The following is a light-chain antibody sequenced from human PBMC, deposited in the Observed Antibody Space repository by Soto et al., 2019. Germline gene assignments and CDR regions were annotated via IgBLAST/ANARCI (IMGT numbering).Light chain of an antibody. J-gene: IGLJ1*01. Sequence: QSVLTQPPSASGSPGQSVAISCTGTSSDVGGYNYVSWYQQHPGKAPKLMIYEVNKRPSGVPDRFSGSKSGNTASLTVSGHQAEDEADYYCSSYAGSSNVFGTGTTVTV. CDR3: SSYAGSSNV. V-gene: IGLV2-8*01. CDR1: SSDVGGYNY. CDR2: EVN.